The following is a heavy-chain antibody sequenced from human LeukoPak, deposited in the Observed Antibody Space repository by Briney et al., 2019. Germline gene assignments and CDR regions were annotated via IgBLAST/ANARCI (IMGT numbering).Heavy chain of an antibody. V-gene: IGHV1-69*04. D-gene: IGHD3-3*01. CDR2: IIPVLGIA. CDR3: ARIHDFWSALAH. J-gene: IGHJ5*02. Sequence: GASVKVSCKASGGTFSSYAISWVRQAPGQGLEWMGRIIPVLGIANYAQKFQGRVTITADKSTSTAYMELSSLRSEDTAVYYCARIHDFWSALAHWGQGTLVTVSS. CDR1: GGTFSSYA.